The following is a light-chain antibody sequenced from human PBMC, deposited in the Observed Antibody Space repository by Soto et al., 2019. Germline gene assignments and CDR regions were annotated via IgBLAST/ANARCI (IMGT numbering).Light chain of an antibody. CDR1: QSISSW. J-gene: IGKJ1*01. CDR2: KAS. CDR3: QQYNSYPWT. Sequence: DIQMTQSPSTLSASVGDRVTITCRASQSISSWLAWYQQKPGKAPKLLINKASSLERGVPSRFSGSGSGTEFTLTISSLQPDDFATYYRQQYNSYPWTFGQGTKVEIK. V-gene: IGKV1-5*03.